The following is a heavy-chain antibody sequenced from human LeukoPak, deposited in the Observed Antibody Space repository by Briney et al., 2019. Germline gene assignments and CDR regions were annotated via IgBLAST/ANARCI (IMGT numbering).Heavy chain of an antibody. D-gene: IGHD6-13*01. J-gene: IGHJ4*02. Sequence: GGSLRLSCAASGFTFSDYYMSWIRQAPGKGLEWISYIGSGSTVYYADSVKGRFTISRDNAKNSLYLQMNSLRAEDTAVYFCASLAAAAGTGNWGQGILVTVSS. CDR3: ASLAAAAGTGN. CDR2: IGSGSTV. V-gene: IGHV3-11*01. CDR1: GFTFSDYY.